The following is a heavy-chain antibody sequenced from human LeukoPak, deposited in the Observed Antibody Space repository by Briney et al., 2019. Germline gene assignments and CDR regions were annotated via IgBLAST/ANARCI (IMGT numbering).Heavy chain of an antibody. J-gene: IGHJ4*02. CDR3: ARGANSDYVWGSYRYLFDY. Sequence: SETLSLTCTVSGGSISSGGYYWSWIRQHPGKGLEWIGYIYYSGSTYYNPSLKSRVTISVDTSKNQFSLKLSSVTAADTAVYYCARGANSDYVWGSYRYLFDYWGQGTLVTVSS. D-gene: IGHD3-16*02. CDR1: GGSISSGGYY. V-gene: IGHV4-31*03. CDR2: IYYSGST.